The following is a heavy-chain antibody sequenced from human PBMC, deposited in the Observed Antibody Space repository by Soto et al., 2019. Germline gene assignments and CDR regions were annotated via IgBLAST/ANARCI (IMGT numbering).Heavy chain of an antibody. CDR2: INTDGSER. D-gene: IGHD2-15*01. J-gene: IGHJ4*02. CDR3: ARSPARGTVDY. CDR1: EFTFSSYW. V-gene: IGHV3-7*04. Sequence: PGGSLRLSCVVSEFTFSSYWMSWVRQTPGKRLEWVANINTDGSERYYVDAVEGRFTVSRDNAKNSLFLQMNTLRAEDTALYYCARSPARGTVDYWGQGTLVTAPQ.